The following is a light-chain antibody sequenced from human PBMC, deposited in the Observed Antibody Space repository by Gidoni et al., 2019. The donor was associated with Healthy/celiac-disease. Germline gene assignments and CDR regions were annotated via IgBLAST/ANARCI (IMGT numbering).Light chain of an antibody. Sequence: DIVMTQYPLSLPVTTGEPASISCRSSQSLLHSNGYNYLDWYLQKPGQSPQLLIYLGSNRASGVPDRFSGSGSGTDFTLKLSRVEAKDVGVYYCMQALQTKTFGQGTKVEIK. J-gene: IGKJ1*01. CDR1: QSLLHSNGYNY. V-gene: IGKV2-28*01. CDR2: LGS. CDR3: MQALQTKT.